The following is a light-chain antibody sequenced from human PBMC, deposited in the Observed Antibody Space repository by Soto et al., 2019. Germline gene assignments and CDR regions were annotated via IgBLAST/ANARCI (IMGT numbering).Light chain of an antibody. V-gene: IGKV3D-15*01. CDR3: QQYNNWPIT. CDR2: GAS. Sequence: EIVMTQSPATLSVSPGERATLSCRASQNVGSNLAWYQQKPGRAPRLLIYGASTRATGIPARFSGSGPVTEFTLTISSLQSEDFAVYYCQQYNNWPITFGQGTRLEIK. J-gene: IGKJ5*01. CDR1: QNVGSN.